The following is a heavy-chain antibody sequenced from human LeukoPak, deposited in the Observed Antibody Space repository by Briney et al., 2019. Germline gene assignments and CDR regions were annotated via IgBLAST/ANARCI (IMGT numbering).Heavy chain of an antibody. Sequence: SETLSLTCTVSGGSISSYYWSWIRQPAGKGLEWIGRIYTSGSTNYNPSLKSRVTMSVDTSKNQFSLKLSSVTAADTAVYYCASTQLDATHYYYYYGMDVWGQGTTVTVSS. CDR2: IYTSGST. V-gene: IGHV4-4*07. CDR1: GGSISSYY. CDR3: ASTQLDATHYYYYYGMDV. D-gene: IGHD1-1*01. J-gene: IGHJ6*02.